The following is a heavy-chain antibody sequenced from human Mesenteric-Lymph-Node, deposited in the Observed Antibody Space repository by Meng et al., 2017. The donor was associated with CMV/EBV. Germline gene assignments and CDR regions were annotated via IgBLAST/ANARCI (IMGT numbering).Heavy chain of an antibody. V-gene: IGHV3-23*03. CDR1: GFTFSTYT. J-gene: IGHJ4*02. CDR3: AKAGMVRGWYYFDY. CDR2: IYSGGSST. Sequence: GESLKISCAASGFTFSTYTMSWVRQAPGKGLEWVSVIYSGGSSTYYADSVKGRFTISRDNSKNTLYLQMNSLRAEDTAVYYCAKAGMVRGWYYFDYWGQGTLVTVSS. D-gene: IGHD3-10*01.